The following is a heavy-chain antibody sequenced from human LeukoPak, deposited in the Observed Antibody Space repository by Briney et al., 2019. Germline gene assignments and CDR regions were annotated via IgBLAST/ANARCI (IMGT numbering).Heavy chain of an antibody. V-gene: IGHV4-61*02. CDR1: GDSISSGDYY. J-gene: IGHJ5*02. CDR2: ISSSGCT. Sequence: PSETLSLTCTGSGDSISSGDYYWRWIRQPAGKGLERIGRISSSGCTNYHPSLKSRVTISVDTSKNQFSLKLTSVTAADTAVYYCARHADSGSYSRHYNWFDHWGQGTLVTVSS. CDR3: ARHADSGSYSRHYNWFDH. D-gene: IGHD1-26*01.